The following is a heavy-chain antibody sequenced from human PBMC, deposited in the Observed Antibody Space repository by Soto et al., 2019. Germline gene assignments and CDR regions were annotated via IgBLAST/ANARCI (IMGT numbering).Heavy chain of an antibody. V-gene: IGHV4-39*01. J-gene: IGHJ6*02. D-gene: IGHD6-6*01. CDR3: ARHLSGSSVYYGVDV. CDR1: TASIRSRNCY. Sequence: SQTLSPTCPVYTASIRSRNCYWGWIRQPPGKGRQGIGSIYDAGSTYYKPSLKSRVTISVATSKNAFSLKLSSVTAADTAVYYCARHLSGSSVYYGVDVWGQGTTVTVSS. CDR2: IYDAGST.